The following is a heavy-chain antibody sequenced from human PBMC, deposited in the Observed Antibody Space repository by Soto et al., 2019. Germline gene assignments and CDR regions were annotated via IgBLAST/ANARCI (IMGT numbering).Heavy chain of an antibody. V-gene: IGHV1-18*04. CDR3: ARAPGEYQLQYYYYYGMDV. CDR1: GYSFTTYG. CDR2: ISTVTGHT. D-gene: IGHD2-2*01. J-gene: IGHJ6*02. Sequence: QVQLVQSGAEVKKPGASVKVSCKASGYSFTTYGLSWVRQAPGQGLEWMGWISTVTGHTDYAQKLQDRVTITADKSTSTAYMELSSLRSEDTAVYYCARAPGEYQLQYYYYYGMDVWGQGTTVTVSS.